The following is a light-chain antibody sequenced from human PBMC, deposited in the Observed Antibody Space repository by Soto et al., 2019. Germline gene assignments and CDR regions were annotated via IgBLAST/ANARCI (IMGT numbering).Light chain of an antibody. CDR3: QQRSNWPPFT. J-gene: IGKJ4*01. CDR1: QSVSSY. Sequence: EIVLTQSPATLSLSPGERATLSCRASQSVSSYLAWYQQKPGQAPRLLIYDASNRATGVPARFGGSGSGTDFTLTISSLEPEDVAAYYCQQRSNWPPFTFGGGTKVEIK. V-gene: IGKV3-11*01. CDR2: DAS.